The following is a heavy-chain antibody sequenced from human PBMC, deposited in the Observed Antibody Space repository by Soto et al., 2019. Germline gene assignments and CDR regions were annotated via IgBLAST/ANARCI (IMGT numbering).Heavy chain of an antibody. CDR3: ARDMYSSDYFVKWFEP. J-gene: IGHJ5*02. Sequence: QVRLVESGGGVVQPGRSLRLSCTASGFSFSSYAMYWFRQPPGKGLEWVAVISHDGINKHYADSVKGRVTVSSDNSNHSRDLQLNSLRGEDTAMYYCARDMYSSDYFVKWFEPWGQGTLVTVSS. CDR2: ISHDGINK. D-gene: IGHD6-19*01. V-gene: IGHV3-30-3*01. CDR1: GFSFSSYA.